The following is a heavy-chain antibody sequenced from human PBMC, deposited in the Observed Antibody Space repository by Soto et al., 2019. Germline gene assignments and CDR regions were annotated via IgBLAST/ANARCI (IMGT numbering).Heavy chain of an antibody. CDR2: ISGSGGST. Sequence: GGSLRLSCAASGFTFSSYAMSWVRQAPGKGLEWVSAISGSGGSTYYADSVKGRFTISRDNSKNTLYLQMNSLRAEDTAVYYCAKVRGGSYNYYYYGMAFWGQGTTVTVSS. J-gene: IGHJ6*02. V-gene: IGHV3-23*01. D-gene: IGHD1-26*01. CDR3: AKVRGGSYNYYYYGMAF. CDR1: GFTFSSYA.